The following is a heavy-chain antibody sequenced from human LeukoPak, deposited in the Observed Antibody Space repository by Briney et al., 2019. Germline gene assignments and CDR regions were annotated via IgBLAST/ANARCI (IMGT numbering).Heavy chain of an antibody. V-gene: IGHV1-18*01. D-gene: IGHD2-2*01. J-gene: IGHJ4*02. Sequence: ASVKVSCKASGYTFTSYGISWVRQAPGQGLEWMGWISAYNGNTNYAQKLQGRVTMTTDTSTSTAYMELRSLRSDDTAVYYCARVAQWAVVPAAIRYTYYFDYWGQGTLVTVSS. CDR2: ISAYNGNT. CDR3: ARVAQWAVVPAAIRYTYYFDY. CDR1: GYTFTSYG.